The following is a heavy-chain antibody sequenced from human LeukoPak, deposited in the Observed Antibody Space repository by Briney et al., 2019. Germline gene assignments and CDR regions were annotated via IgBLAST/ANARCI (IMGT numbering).Heavy chain of an antibody. CDR1: GLGFRMHA. D-gene: IGHD6-6*01. Sequence: GGSLRLSCVASGLGFRMHAMSWVRQAPGKGLEWVSALSSSGENTHYTDSVKGRFTVSRDISKSTLYLQMTSLRAEDTAVYYCAKVSSSSFDSWGQGTLVTVSS. CDR3: AKVSSSSFDS. J-gene: IGHJ4*02. V-gene: IGHV3-23*01. CDR2: LSSSGENT.